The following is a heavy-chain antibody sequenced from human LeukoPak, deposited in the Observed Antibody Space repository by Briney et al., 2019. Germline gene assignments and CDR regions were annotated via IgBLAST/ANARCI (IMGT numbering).Heavy chain of an antibody. V-gene: IGHV3-30*02. CDR3: ARRAGGYSHPYDY. J-gene: IGHJ4*02. CDR1: GFTFSYYG. D-gene: IGHD4-23*01. Sequence: GGSLRLSSAASGFTFSYYGMHWVRQAPGKGLEWMAFIRYDGNDKFYAESVKGRFTISRDNSKNTLYLQMNSLRAEDTAVYYCARRAGGYSHPYDYWGQGTLVTVSS. CDR2: IRYDGNDK.